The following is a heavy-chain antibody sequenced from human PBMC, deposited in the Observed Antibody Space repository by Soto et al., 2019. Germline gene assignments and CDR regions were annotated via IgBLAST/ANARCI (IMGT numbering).Heavy chain of an antibody. D-gene: IGHD3-22*01. Sequence: PGGSLRLSCAASGFTFSSYAMSWVRQAPGKGLEWVSLISGSAGGTYYADSVKGRFTISRDNSKNTLYLQMNSLRAEDTAVYYCANVSGYCDSSGYYYLFDFDYWGQGTLVTVSS. V-gene: IGHV3-23*01. J-gene: IGHJ4*02. CDR1: GFTFSSYA. CDR2: ISGSAGGT. CDR3: ANVSGYCDSSGYYYLFDFDY.